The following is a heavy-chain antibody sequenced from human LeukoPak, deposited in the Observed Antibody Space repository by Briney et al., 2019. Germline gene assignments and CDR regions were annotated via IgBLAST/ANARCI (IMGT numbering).Heavy chain of an antibody. Sequence: GGSLRLSCAASGFTFHGHAMHWVRQGPGKGLEWVSLISGDGGSTYYADSVKGRFTISRDNSKNSLHLQMNSLTTEDTALYYCAKRNQSPIHSWGQGTLVTVSS. J-gene: IGHJ4*02. CDR3: AKRNQSPIHS. CDR1: GFTFHGHA. CDR2: ISGDGGST. V-gene: IGHV3-43*02. D-gene: IGHD1-14*01.